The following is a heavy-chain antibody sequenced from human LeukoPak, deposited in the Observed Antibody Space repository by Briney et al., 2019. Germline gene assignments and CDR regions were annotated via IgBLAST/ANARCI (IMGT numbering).Heavy chain of an antibody. CDR3: ARHPTHEYYDYVWGSYRPGGPFDP. CDR2: INTDGSTT. V-gene: IGHV3-74*01. D-gene: IGHD3-16*02. Sequence: PGGSLRLSCAASEFTFSTYWMHWVRQAPGKGLVWVSHINTDGSTTNYADSVKGRFTISRDNAKNTLYLQMNSLRAENTAVYYCARHPTHEYYDYVWGSYRPGGPFDPWGQGTLVTVSS. J-gene: IGHJ5*02. CDR1: EFTFSTYW.